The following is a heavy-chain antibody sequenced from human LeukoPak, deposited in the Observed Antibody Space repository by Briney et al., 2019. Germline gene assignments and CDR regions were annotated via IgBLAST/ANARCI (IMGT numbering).Heavy chain of an antibody. Sequence: SETLSLTCTVSGGSISSYYWSWIRQPPGKGLEWIGYIYYSGSTNYNPSLKSRVTISVDTSKNQSSLKLSSVTAADTAVYYCARDVWDSSGYSYGSLNWFDPWGQGTLVTVSS. CDR1: GGSISSYY. CDR3: ARDVWDSSGYSYGSLNWFDP. V-gene: IGHV4-59*01. J-gene: IGHJ5*02. D-gene: IGHD5-18*01. CDR2: IYYSGST.